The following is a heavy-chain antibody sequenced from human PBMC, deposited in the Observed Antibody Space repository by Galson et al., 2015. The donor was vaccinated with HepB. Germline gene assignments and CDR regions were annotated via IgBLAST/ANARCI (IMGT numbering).Heavy chain of an antibody. CDR1: GYTFTSYA. CDR2: INTNTGNP. D-gene: IGHD2-15*01. Sequence: SVKVSCKASGYTFTSYAMNWVRQAPGQGLEWMGWINTNTGNPTYAQGFTGRFVFSLDTSVSTAYLQISSLKAEDTAVYYCARDFRRPRDCSGGSCYHNLLYYYYYYGMDVWGQGTTVTVSS. V-gene: IGHV7-4-1*02. CDR3: ARDFRRPRDCSGGSCYHNLLYYYYYYGMDV. J-gene: IGHJ6*02.